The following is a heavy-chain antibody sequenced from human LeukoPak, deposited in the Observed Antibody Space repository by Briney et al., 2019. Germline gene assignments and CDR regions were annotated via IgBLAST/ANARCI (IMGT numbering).Heavy chain of an antibody. V-gene: IGHV1-3*01. Sequence: ASVKVSCKASGYTFNAYSIHWVRQAPGQRFEWMGWIDADSGDTAYSQNLQGRVTITRDTSARTVYMELTSLRSEDTAAYYCARGSTSDWPLDHWGQGTLLTISP. CDR3: ARGSTSDWPLDH. CDR2: IDADSGDT. J-gene: IGHJ4*02. D-gene: IGHD6-19*01. CDR1: GYTFNAYS.